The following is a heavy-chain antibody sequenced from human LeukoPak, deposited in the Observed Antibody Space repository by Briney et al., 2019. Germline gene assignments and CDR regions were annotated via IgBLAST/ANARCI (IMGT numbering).Heavy chain of an antibody. Sequence: SETLSLTCAVYGGSFSNYHWSWIRQPPGKGLEWIGDIYHTGSTNYNPSLKSRVTISVDKSKNQFSLKLSSVTAADTAVYYCARVLEYYFDYWGQGTLVTVSS. CDR3: ARVLEYYFDY. CDR1: GGSFSNYH. J-gene: IGHJ4*02. D-gene: IGHD5-24*01. CDR2: IYHTGST. V-gene: IGHV4-34*01.